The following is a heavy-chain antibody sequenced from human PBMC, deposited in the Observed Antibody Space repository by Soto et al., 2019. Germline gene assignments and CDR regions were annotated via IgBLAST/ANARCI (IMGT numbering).Heavy chain of an antibody. CDR3: AKDFYNSWFDP. CDR2: ISYDGSNK. J-gene: IGHJ5*02. D-gene: IGHD1-1*01. Sequence: GGSLRLSCAASGFTFSSYGMHWVRQAPGKGLEWVAVISYDGSNKYYADSVKGRLTISRDNSKNTLYLQMNSLRAEDTAVYYCAKDFYNSWFDPWGQGTLVTVSS. CDR1: GFTFSSYG. V-gene: IGHV3-30*18.